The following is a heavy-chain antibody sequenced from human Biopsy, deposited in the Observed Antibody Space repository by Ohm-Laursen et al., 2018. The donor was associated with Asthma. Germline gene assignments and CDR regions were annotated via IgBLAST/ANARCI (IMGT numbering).Heavy chain of an antibody. D-gene: IGHD2-2*01. CDR3: ARKAGSCISRTCYSLDF. J-gene: IGHJ4*02. Sequence: ASVKVSCKSLGGTFNTYVIGWGRKAPGKGLEWMGGINSVFGTTTYPQKFQDRVTITADDSTSTVCMELSSLRSEDTAVYYCARKAGSCISRTCYSLDFWGQGTLVTVSS. CDR2: INSVFGTT. CDR1: GGTFNTYV. V-gene: IGHV1-69*13.